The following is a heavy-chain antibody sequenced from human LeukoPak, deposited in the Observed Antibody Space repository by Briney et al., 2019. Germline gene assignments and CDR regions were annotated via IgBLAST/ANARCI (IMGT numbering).Heavy chain of an antibody. CDR2: IIPIFGTA. Sequence: ASVKVSCKASGGTFSSYAISWVRQAPGQGLEWMGGIIPIFGTANYAQKFQGRVTITADESTSTAYMELSSLRSEDTAVYYCAREGNSSSSPGAFDIWGQGTMVTVSS. D-gene: IGHD6-6*01. CDR1: GGTFSSYA. CDR3: AREGNSSSSPGAFDI. V-gene: IGHV1-69*13. J-gene: IGHJ3*02.